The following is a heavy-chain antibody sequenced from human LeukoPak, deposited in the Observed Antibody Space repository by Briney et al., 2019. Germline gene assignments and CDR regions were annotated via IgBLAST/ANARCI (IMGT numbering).Heavy chain of an antibody. D-gene: IGHD6-6*01. CDR1: GFTFSSYG. Sequence: GGSLRLSCAASGFTFSSYGMHWVRQAPGKGLEWVAFIQYDGSNKYYADSVKGRFTISRDNSVNTLFLQMTSLSPEDTAIYYCARNFPYSSSYNLDVWGQGTLVTVSS. CDR2: IQYDGSNK. V-gene: IGHV3-30*02. CDR3: ARNFPYSSSYNLDV. J-gene: IGHJ4*02.